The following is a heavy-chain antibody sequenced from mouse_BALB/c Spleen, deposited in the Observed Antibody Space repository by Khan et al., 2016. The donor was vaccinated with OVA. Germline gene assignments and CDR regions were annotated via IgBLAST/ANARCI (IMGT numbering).Heavy chain of an antibody. D-gene: IGHD2-12*01. CDR1: GYAFSHYW. CDR3: ALSWHDFFDY. V-gene: IGHV1-80*01. CDR2: IHPGDGNT. J-gene: IGHJ3*01. Sequence: QVQLKESGAELVRPGSSMKISCKASGYAFSHYWMNWVKQGPGQGLEWIGQIHPGDGNTNYNGKFKDKATLTADKSSSTAYMQLSSLTSEDSAIELCALSWHDFFDYWGQGTLLTVSA.